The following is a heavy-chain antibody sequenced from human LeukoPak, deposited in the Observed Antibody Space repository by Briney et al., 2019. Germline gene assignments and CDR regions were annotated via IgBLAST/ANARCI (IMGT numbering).Heavy chain of an antibody. Sequence: PSETLSLTCTVSGGSISSYYWSWIRQPPGKGLEWIGYIYYSGSTNYNPSLKSRVTISVDTSKNQFSLKLSSVTAADTAVYYCARAVAGRYYYYYYMDVWGKGTTVTISS. CDR3: ARAVAGRYYYYYYMDV. CDR2: IYYSGST. D-gene: IGHD6-19*01. CDR1: GGSISSYY. J-gene: IGHJ6*03. V-gene: IGHV4-59*01.